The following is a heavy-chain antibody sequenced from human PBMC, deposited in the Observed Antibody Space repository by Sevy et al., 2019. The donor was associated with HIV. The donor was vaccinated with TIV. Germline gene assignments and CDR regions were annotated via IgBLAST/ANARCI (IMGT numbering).Heavy chain of an antibody. Sequence: ASVKVSCKASGYTFTGYYMHWVRQAPGQGLEWMGWINPNSGGTNYAQKFQGWVTMPRDTFISTAYMELSRLRSDDTAVYYCAREGRGHRRITRGPLERRYGYYYYYMDVWGKGTTVTVSS. CDR2: INPNSGGT. D-gene: IGHD1-1*01. CDR3: AREGRGHRRITRGPLERRYGYYYYYMDV. CDR1: GYTFTGYY. V-gene: IGHV1-2*04. J-gene: IGHJ6*03.